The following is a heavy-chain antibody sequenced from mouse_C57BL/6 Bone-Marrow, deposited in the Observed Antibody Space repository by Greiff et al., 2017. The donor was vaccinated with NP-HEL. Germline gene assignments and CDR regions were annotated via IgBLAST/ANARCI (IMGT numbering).Heavy chain of an antibody. Sequence: DVKLVESEGGLVQPGSSMKLSCTASGFTFSDYYMAWVRQVPEKGLEWVANINYDGSSTYYLDSLKSRFIISRDNATNTLYLQMSSLKSEDTATYNCAREGGLRRHTYAMDYWGQGTSVTVSS. CDR3: AREGGLRRHTYAMDY. D-gene: IGHD2-4*01. CDR2: INYDGSST. V-gene: IGHV5-16*01. J-gene: IGHJ4*01. CDR1: GFTFSDYY.